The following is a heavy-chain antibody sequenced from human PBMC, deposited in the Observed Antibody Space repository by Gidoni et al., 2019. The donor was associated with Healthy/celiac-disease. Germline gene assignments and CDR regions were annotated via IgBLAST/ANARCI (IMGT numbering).Heavy chain of an antibody. CDR3: ARLQLARGGGMDV. CDR2: IYSGGST. Sequence: EVQLVESGGGLIQPGGSLRLSCAASGFTVSSNYMSWVRQAPGKGLEWVSFIYSGGSTFYADSVKGRFTISRDNSKNTLYLQMNSLRAEDTAVYYCARLQLARGGGMDVWGQGTTVTVSS. D-gene: IGHD2-2*01. CDR1: GFTVSSNY. J-gene: IGHJ6*02. V-gene: IGHV3-53*01.